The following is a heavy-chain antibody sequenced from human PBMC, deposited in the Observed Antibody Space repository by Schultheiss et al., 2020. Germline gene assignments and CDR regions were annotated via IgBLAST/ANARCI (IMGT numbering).Heavy chain of an antibody. CDR1: GFNLRNYW. D-gene: IGHD3-9*01. CDR2: IKEDGSEK. Sequence: SCATSGFNLRNYWMTWVRQTPRKGLEWVANIKEDGSEKNYVDSVKGRFTIFRDDAKNSVYLQMNSLRVEDTAVYYCARDGRQGIRRSFDWLLDWGQGTLVTVSS. J-gene: IGHJ4*02. V-gene: IGHV3-7*01. CDR3: ARDGRQGIRRSFDWLLD.